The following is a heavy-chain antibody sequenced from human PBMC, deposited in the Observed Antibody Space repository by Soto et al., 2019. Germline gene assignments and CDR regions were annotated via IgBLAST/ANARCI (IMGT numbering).Heavy chain of an antibody. CDR2: IYYSGST. J-gene: IGHJ5*02. CDR3: PRSVFP. V-gene: IGHV4-31*03. CDR1: GGSISSGGYY. Sequence: QVQLQESGPGLVKPSQTLSLTCTVSGGSISSGGYYWSWIRQHPGKGLEWIGYIYYSGSTYYKPSRKSRVTISVVTPKNQCALNLSSVTAAEPAVYYCPRSVFPWGRGTLVTVSS.